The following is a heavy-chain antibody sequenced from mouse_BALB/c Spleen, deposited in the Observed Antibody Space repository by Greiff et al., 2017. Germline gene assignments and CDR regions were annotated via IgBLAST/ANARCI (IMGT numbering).Heavy chain of an antibody. CDR3: ARPIYDGYYAFDY. V-gene: IGHV5-6*01. D-gene: IGHD2-3*01. CDR2: ISSGGSYT. CDR1: GFTFSSYG. Sequence: EVHLVESGGDLVKPGGSLKLSCAASGFTFSSYGMSWVRQTPDKRLEWVATISSGGSYTYYPDSVKGRFTISRDNAKNTLYLQMSSLKSEDTAMYYCARPIYDGYYAFDYWGQGTTLTVSS. J-gene: IGHJ2*01.